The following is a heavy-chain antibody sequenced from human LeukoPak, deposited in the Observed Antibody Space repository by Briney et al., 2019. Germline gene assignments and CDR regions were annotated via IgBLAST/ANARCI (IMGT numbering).Heavy chain of an antibody. CDR3: ARGVAVAGPDY. Sequence: GASAKVSCKASGYTFTSYAMHWVRQAPGQRLEWMGWINAGNGNTKYSQKFQGRVTITRDTSASTAYMELSSLRSEDTAVYYCARGVAVAGPDYWGQGTLVTVSS. CDR1: GYTFTSYA. CDR2: INAGNGNT. J-gene: IGHJ4*02. D-gene: IGHD6-19*01. V-gene: IGHV1-3*01.